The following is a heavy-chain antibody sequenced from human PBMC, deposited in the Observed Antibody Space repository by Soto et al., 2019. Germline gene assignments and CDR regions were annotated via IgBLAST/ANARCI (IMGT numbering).Heavy chain of an antibody. D-gene: IGHD3-22*01. CDR1: GFTFSSYA. V-gene: IGHV3-23*01. Sequence: GGSLRLSCAASGFTFSSYAMSWVRQAPGKGLEWVSAISGSDGSKYYADSVKGRFTISRDNSKNTLYLQMNSLRAEDKAVYYGAKTNSSGYDLLLTLLLNYGGQGTQVNV. CDR2: ISGSDGSK. J-gene: IGHJ4*02. CDR3: AKTNSSGYDLLLTLLLNY.